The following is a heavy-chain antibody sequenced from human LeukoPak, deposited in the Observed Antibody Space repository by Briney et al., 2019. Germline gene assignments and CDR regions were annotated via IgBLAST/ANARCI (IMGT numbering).Heavy chain of an antibody. CDR2: IYWNDDM. CDR3: AHTLPTVTIDY. J-gene: IGHJ4*02. Sequence: ESGPTLAKPTQTLTLTCTFSGFSLSTSGVGVGWIRQPPGKALEWLALIYWNDDMRYSPSLKSRLTITKDTSKNQVVLTMTNMDPVDTATYYCAHTLPTVTIDYWGQGTLVTVSS. D-gene: IGHD4-17*01. CDR1: GFSLSTSGVG. V-gene: IGHV2-5*01.